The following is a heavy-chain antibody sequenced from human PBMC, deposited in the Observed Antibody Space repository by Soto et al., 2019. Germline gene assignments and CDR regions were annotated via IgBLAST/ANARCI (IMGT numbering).Heavy chain of an antibody. J-gene: IGHJ3*02. CDR3: ARGLSSRGYCSSTSCYNPFDI. D-gene: IGHD2-2*02. Sequence: GGSLRLSCAASGFTFSSYAMHWVRQAPGKGLEYVSAISSNGGSTYYANSVKGRFTISRDNSKNTLYLQMGSLRAEDMAVYNCARGLSSRGYCSSTSCYNPFDIWGQGTMGTVSS. CDR1: GFTFSSYA. CDR2: ISSNGGST. V-gene: IGHV3-64*01.